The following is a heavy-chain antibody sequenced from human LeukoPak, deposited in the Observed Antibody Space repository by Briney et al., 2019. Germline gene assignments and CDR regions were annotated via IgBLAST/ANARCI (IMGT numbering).Heavy chain of an antibody. CDR2: INSDGSST. CDR1: GFTFSSYW. CDR3: ARGGYSYGFYYYYYMDV. Sequence: GGSLRLSCAASGFTFSSYWMHWVRQAPGKGLVWVSRINSDGSSTSYADSVKGRFTISRDNAKNSLYLQMNSLRAEDTAVYYSARGGYSYGFYYYYYMDVWGKGTTVTISS. J-gene: IGHJ6*03. D-gene: IGHD5-18*01. V-gene: IGHV3-74*01.